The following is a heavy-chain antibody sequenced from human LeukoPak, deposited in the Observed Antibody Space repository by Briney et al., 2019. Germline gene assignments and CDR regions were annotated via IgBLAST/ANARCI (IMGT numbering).Heavy chain of an antibody. V-gene: IGHV3-74*01. CDR1: GFTFSSYW. CDR3: ARGLRFQGDWFDP. CDR2: INSDGSST. D-gene: IGHD4-17*01. Sequence: GGSLRLSCAASGFTFSSYWMHWVRQAPGKGLVWVSRINSDGSSTSYADSVKGRFTISRDNARNTLYLQMNSLRAEDTAVYYCARGLRFQGDWFDPWGQGTLVTVSS. J-gene: IGHJ5*02.